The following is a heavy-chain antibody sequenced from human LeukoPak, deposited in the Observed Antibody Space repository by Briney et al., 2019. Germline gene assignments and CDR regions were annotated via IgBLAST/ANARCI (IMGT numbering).Heavy chain of an antibody. CDR3: ARAYIVGATPFDY. CDR1: GFTFSSYE. CDR2: ISSSGSTI. D-gene: IGHD1-26*01. Sequence: GGSLRLSCAASGFTFSSYEMNWVRQAPGKGLEWVSYISSSGSTIYYADSVKGRFTISRDNAKNSLYLQMNSLRAEDTAVYYCARAYIVGATPFDYWGQGTLVTVS. V-gene: IGHV3-48*03. J-gene: IGHJ4*02.